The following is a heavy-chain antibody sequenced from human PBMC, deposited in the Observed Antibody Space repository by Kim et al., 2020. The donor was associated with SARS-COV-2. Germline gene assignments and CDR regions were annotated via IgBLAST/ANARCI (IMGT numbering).Heavy chain of an antibody. Sequence: GGSLRLSCAASGFTFSNAWMSWVRQAPGKGLEWVGRIKSKTDGGTTDYAAPVKGRFTISRDDSKNTLYLQMNSLKTEDTAVYYCTTSEGYSYGSDYYYYYGMDVWGQGTTVTVSS. V-gene: IGHV3-15*01. J-gene: IGHJ6*02. CDR1: GFTFSNAW. CDR3: TTSEGYSYGSDYYYYYGMDV. CDR2: IKSKTDGGTT. D-gene: IGHD5-18*01.